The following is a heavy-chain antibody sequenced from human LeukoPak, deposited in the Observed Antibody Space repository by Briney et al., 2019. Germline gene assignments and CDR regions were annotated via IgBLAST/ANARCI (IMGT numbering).Heavy chain of an antibody. D-gene: IGHD6-19*01. J-gene: IGHJ4*02. CDR1: GFTFSSYG. CDR3: AKGSAGAGSSGALAATHDY. Sequence: GRSLRLSCAASGFTFSSYGVHWVRQAPGKGLEWVAVIWYDGSNKYYADSVKGRFTISRDNSKNTLYLQMNSLRAEDTAVYYCAKGSAGAGSSGALAATHDYWGQGTLVTVSS. CDR2: IWYDGSNK. V-gene: IGHV3-33*06.